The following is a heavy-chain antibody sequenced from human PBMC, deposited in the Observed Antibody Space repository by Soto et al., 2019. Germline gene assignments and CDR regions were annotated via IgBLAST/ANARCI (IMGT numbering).Heavy chain of an antibody. CDR2: ISYDGSHT. Sequence: GGSLRLSCAASGFTFPTYAMHWVRQAPGKGLEWVGVISYDGSHTGYADSVKGHLTISRDNSRNTLYLQMNSLGAEDTAVYYCASRMGEYFDSTGPRFFDYWGPGTPVTVSS. J-gene: IGHJ4*02. CDR3: ASRMGEYFDSTGPRFFDY. CDR1: GFTFPTYA. D-gene: IGHD3-22*01. V-gene: IGHV3-30*04.